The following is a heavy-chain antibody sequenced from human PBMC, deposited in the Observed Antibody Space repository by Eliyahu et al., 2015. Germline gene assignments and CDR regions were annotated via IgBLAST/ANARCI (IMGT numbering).Heavy chain of an antibody. CDR3: TASEGTMVRGVILYGMDV. Sequence: EVQLVESGGGLVQPGGSLKLSCXASGFTFXGXAMPGVRQASGKGLGWVXRIRSKANSXATAYXASVKGRFTISRDDSKNTAYLQMNSLKTEDTAVYYCTASEGTMVRGVILYGMDVWGQGTTVTVSS. CDR1: GFTFXGXA. V-gene: IGHV3-73*02. CDR2: IRSKANSXAT. J-gene: IGHJ6*02. D-gene: IGHD3-10*01.